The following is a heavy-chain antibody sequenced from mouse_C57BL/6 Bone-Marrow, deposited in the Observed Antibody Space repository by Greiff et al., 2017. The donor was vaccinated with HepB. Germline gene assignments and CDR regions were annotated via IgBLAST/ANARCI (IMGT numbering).Heavy chain of an antibody. Sequence: QVQLQQPGAELVKPGASVKLSCKASGYTFTSYWMHWVKQRPGQGLEWIGMIHPNSGSTNYNEKFKSKATLTVDKSSSTAYMQLSSLTSEDSAVYYCARSGLRGFGYYAMDYWGQGTSVTVSS. CDR3: ARSGLRGFGYYAMDY. V-gene: IGHV1-64*01. J-gene: IGHJ4*01. CDR1: GYTFTSYW. CDR2: IHPNSGST. D-gene: IGHD2-2*01.